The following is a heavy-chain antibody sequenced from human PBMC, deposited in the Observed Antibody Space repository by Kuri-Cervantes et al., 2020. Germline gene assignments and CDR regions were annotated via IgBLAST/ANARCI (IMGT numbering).Heavy chain of an antibody. V-gene: IGHV1-24*01. CDR1: GYTLTELS. CDR2: FDPEDGET. CDR3: ASRWWYSSGWGIDY. D-gene: IGHD6-19*01. J-gene: IGHJ4*02. Sequence: ASVKVSCRVSGYTLTELSMHWVRQAPGKGLEWMGGFDPEDGETIYAQKFQGRVTMTEDTSTDTAYMELSSLRSEDTAVYYCASRWWYSSGWGIDYWGQGTLVTVS.